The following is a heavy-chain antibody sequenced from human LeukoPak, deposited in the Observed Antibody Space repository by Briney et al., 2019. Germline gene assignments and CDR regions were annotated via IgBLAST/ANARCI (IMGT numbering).Heavy chain of an antibody. CDR2: IYHTGNI. D-gene: IGHD6-19*01. J-gene: IGHJ4*02. V-gene: IGHV4-59*01. CDR1: SGSFRTYY. CDR3: ARFGSGWWYNDY. Sequence: SETLSLTCTVSSGSFRTYYWTWIRQPPGKGLEWIGYIYHTGNIKYNPSLNSRVTISIDTSKNQFSLKLSSVTAADTAVYYCARFGSGWWYNDYWGQGTLVTVSS.